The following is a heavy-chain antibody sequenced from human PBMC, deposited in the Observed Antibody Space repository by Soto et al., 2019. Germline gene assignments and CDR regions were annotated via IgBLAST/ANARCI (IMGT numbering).Heavy chain of an antibody. Sequence: TLSLTCAVSGGSISSGGYSWSWIRQPPGKGLEWIGYIYHSGSTYYNPSLKSRVTISVDRSKNQFSLKLSSVTAADTAVYYCARGKLYYDFWSGYGGWFDPWGQGTLVTVSS. D-gene: IGHD3-3*01. CDR1: GGSISSGGYS. CDR2: IYHSGST. J-gene: IGHJ5*02. V-gene: IGHV4-30-2*01. CDR3: ARGKLYYDFWSGYGGWFDP.